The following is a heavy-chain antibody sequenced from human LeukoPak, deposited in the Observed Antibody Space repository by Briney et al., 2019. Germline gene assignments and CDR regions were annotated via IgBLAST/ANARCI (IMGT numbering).Heavy chain of an antibody. Sequence: PSETLSLTCTVSGGSMSSGNYYWTWIRQPAGKGLEWIGRIYASGSANYNPSPKSRVTISVDTSKNQVSLKLSSVTAADTAMYYCARGGGGTTSLNYWGPGTQVTVSS. V-gene: IGHV4-61*02. D-gene: IGHD2-2*01. CDR1: GGSMSSGNYY. J-gene: IGHJ4*02. CDR2: IYASGSA. CDR3: ARGGGGTTSLNY.